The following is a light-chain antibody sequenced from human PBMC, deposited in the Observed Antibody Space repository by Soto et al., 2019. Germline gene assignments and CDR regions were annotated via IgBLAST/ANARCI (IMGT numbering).Light chain of an antibody. Sequence: EVVMRQSPAAVSVSPGEGATLSCRASQGIGDTLAWYQHKPGQTPRLLIYDTSTRATGVPTRFSGSRSGAEFTLTISSLQSEDFAVYYCKHYHHWPLTVGGGTKVDIK. J-gene: IGKJ4*01. CDR1: QGIGDT. CDR3: KHYHHWPLT. CDR2: DTS. V-gene: IGKV3-15*01.